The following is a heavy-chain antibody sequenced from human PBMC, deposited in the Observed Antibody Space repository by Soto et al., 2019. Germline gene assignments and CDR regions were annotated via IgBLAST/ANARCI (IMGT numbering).Heavy chain of an antibody. J-gene: IGHJ6*02. CDR2: IDPSGSYT. D-gene: IGHD3-16*01. CDR3: ARRRAYDYVWGSHTTTYYYYGMDV. Sequence: GGSLKISCKGSGYSFTSYWISWVRQLPGKGQEWGGRIDPSGSYTNYSPSFQGHVTIPADKSISTTYLQWSSLKASNTAMYYCARRRAYDYVWGSHTTTYYYYGMDVWGQGTTVTVSS. CDR1: GYSFTSYW. V-gene: IGHV5-10-1*01.